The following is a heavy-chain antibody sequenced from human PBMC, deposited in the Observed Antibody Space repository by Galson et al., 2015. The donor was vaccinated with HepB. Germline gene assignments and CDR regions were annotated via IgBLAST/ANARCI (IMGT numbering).Heavy chain of an antibody. CDR3: ARGGRYSSSSGWFDP. D-gene: IGHD6-13*01. J-gene: IGHJ5*02. V-gene: IGHV3-30-3*01. CDR1: GFTFSSYA. CDR2: ISYDGSNK. Sequence: SLRLSCAASGFTFSSYAMHWVRQAPGKGLEWVAVISYDGSNKYYADSVKGRFTISRDNSKNTLYLQMNSLRAEDTAVYYCARGGRYSSSSGWFDPWGQGTLVTVSS.